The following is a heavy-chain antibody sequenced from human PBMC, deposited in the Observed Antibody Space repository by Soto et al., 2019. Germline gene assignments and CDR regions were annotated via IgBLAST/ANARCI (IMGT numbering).Heavy chain of an antibody. CDR3: AIFSGAMDV. V-gene: IGHV3-43D*04. Sequence: GGALKINCAACGFTFDDYDMNWVRQAPGKGLEWVSRISWGGGSTYYVDSVKGRFTISRDNYNNSLHLQMNSLRAEDTALYYCAIFSGAMDVWGQGTTFTVSS. CDR1: GFTFDDYD. J-gene: IGHJ6*01. D-gene: IGHD2-15*01. CDR2: ISWGGGST.